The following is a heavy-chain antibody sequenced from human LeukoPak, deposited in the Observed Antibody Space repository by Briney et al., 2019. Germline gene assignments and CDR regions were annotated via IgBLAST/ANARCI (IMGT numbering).Heavy chain of an antibody. CDR2: INHSGST. Sequence: SETLSLTCAVYGGSFSGYYWSWIRQPPGKGLEWIGEINHSGSTNYNPSLKSRVTISVDTSKNQFSLKLSSVTAADTAVYYCARGLSVLSYYYMDVWGKGTTVTVSS. J-gene: IGHJ6*03. V-gene: IGHV4-34*01. CDR1: GGSFSGYY. D-gene: IGHD2-8*01. CDR3: ARGLSVLSYYYMDV.